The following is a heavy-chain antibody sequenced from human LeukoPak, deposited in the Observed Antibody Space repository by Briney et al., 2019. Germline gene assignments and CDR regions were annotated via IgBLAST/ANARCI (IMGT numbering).Heavy chain of an antibody. CDR1: GFTFSSYA. J-gene: IGHJ4*02. CDR2: ISYDGSNK. V-gene: IGHV3-30*04. D-gene: IGHD5/OR15-5a*01. CDR3: ARNPPLSVPDYYFDY. Sequence: TGGSLSLSCAASGFTFSSYAMQWVRQAPGKGLEWVAIISYDGSNKYYADSVKGRFTISRDNSKNTLYLQMNSLRAEDTAVYYCARNPPLSVPDYYFDYWGQGTLVTVSS.